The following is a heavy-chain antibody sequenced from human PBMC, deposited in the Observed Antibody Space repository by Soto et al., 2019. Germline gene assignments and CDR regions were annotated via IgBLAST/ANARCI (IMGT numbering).Heavy chain of an antibody. CDR1: GGSISSSNW. Sequence: QVQLQESGPGLVKPSGTLSLTCAVSGGSISSSNWWTWVRQPPGKGLEWIGEIYHSESTNYNPSLKSRVTISVDKSKNQLSLKLTSVTAADTAVYYCARKSTLNWNYDDWGQGTLVTVSS. CDR3: ARKSTLNWNYDD. V-gene: IGHV4-4*02. CDR2: IYHSEST. D-gene: IGHD1-7*01. J-gene: IGHJ4*02.